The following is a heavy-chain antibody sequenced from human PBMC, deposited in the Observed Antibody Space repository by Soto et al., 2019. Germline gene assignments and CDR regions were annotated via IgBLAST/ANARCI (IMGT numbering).Heavy chain of an antibody. Sequence: PSETLSLTFSVSGSSSIRNYWGWIRQPPGKGLEFIGHIRHTGDTTESPSLRSRIVLSIDTSNNRFSLKLFSMTPADTAVYFCARLAYDNVWNSYYFDLWGQGSLVTVSS. V-gene: IGHV4-59*01. CDR3: ARLAYDNVWNSYYFDL. CDR2: IRHTGDT. D-gene: IGHD1-7*01. J-gene: IGHJ4*02. CDR1: GSSSIRNY.